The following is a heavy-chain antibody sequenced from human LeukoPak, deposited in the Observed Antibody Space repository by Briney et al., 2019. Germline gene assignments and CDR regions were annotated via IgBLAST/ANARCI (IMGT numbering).Heavy chain of an antibody. V-gene: IGHV3-30*18. CDR2: ISYDGSNK. CDR3: AKDGDRFNGMDV. D-gene: IGHD7-27*01. CDR1: GFTFSSYG. J-gene: IGHJ6*02. Sequence: GGSLRLSCAASGFTFSSYGMHWVRQAPGKGLEWVAVISYDGSNKYYADSVKGRFTISRDNSKNTLYLQMNSLRAEDTAVYYCAKDGDRFNGMDVWGQGTTVTVSS.